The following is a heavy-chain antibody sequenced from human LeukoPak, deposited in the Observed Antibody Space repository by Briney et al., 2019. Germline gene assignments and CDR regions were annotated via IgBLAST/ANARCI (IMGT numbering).Heavy chain of an antibody. CDR3: ARDGRGGHNDF. CDR2: IRENGGHK. V-gene: IGHV3-7*01. CDR1: GFTFTNHW. J-gene: IGHJ4*02. D-gene: IGHD4-23*01. Sequence: GGSLRLSCVTSGFTFTNHWMSWVRQAPGKGLEWVANIRENGGHKNYVDSVKGRFSISRDNAKNSLFLQMDSLGVDDTAIYYCARDGRGGHNDFWGQGTLITVSS.